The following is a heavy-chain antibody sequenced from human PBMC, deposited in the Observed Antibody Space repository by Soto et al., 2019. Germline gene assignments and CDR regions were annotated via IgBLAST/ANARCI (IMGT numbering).Heavy chain of an antibody. CDR3: ARPHQPGGRGAFDI. CDR2: IYYSGST. V-gene: IGHV4-31*03. J-gene: IGHJ3*02. D-gene: IGHD2-2*01. CDR1: GGSISSGGYY. Sequence: QVQLQESGPGLVKPSQTLSLTCTVSGGSISSGGYYWSWIRQHPGKGLEWIGYIYYSGSTYYNPSLKSRVNISVDTSKNQFSLKLSSVTAADTAVYYCARPHQPGGRGAFDIWGQGTMVTVSS.